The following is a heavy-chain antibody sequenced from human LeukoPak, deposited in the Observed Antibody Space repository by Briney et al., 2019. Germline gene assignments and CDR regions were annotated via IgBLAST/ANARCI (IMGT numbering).Heavy chain of an antibody. CDR3: ARGEFRYSYGFFDY. D-gene: IGHD5-18*01. CDR2: IYYSGST. Sequence: SQTLSLTCTVPGGSISSGGYYWSWIRQHPGKGLEWIGYIYYSGSTYYNPSLKSRVTISVDTSKNQFSLKLSSVTAADTAVYYCARGEFRYSYGFFDYWGQGTLVTVSS. V-gene: IGHV4-31*03. CDR1: GGSISSGGYY. J-gene: IGHJ4*02.